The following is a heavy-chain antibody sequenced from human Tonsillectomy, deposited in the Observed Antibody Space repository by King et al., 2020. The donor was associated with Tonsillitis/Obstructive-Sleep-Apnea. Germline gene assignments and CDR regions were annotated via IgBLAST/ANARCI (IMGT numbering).Heavy chain of an antibody. CDR1: GFTFSSYG. Sequence: QVQLVESGGGVVQPGRSLRLSCAAAGFTFSSYGMPWVSQAPGKGLEWVAVLSYDGSNKYYADSVKGRFTISRDNSKNTLYLQIHSLRAEDTAVYYCAKDREWLSHYFEYWGQGTLVTVSS. V-gene: IGHV3-30*18. CDR2: LSYDGSNK. CDR3: AKDREWLSHYFEY. D-gene: IGHD3-3*01. J-gene: IGHJ4*02.